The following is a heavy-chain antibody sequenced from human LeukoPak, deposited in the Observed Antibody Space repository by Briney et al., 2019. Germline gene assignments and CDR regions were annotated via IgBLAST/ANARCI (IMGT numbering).Heavy chain of an antibody. V-gene: IGHV3-7*01. CDR1: GFTFSSYW. Sequence: GGSLRLSCAASGFTFSSYWMTWVRQAPGKGLECVATIKQDGSEKYYVDSVKGRFTISRDNAKNSLYLQMNSLRAEDTAVYYCARGRRRGWYWGQGTLVTVSS. CDR2: IKQDGSEK. D-gene: IGHD2-15*01. J-gene: IGHJ4*02. CDR3: ARGRRRGWY.